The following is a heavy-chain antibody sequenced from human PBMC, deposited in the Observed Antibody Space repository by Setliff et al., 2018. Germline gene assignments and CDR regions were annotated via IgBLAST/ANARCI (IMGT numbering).Heavy chain of an antibody. Sequence: ASVKVSCKASGYTFTSYPINWVRQAPGQGLEWMGWINTKTGNPAYAQAFTGRFVFSLDTSVNTAHLQISSLTAEDTAVYYCARSPGTDDLYWGQGTLVTVSS. J-gene: IGHJ4*02. D-gene: IGHD1-1*01. CDR2: INTKTGNP. CDR3: ARSPGTDDLY. V-gene: IGHV7-4-1*02. CDR1: GYTFTSYP.